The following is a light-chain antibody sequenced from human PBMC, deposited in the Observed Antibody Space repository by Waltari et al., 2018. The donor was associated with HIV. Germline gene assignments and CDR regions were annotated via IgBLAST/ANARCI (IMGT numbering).Light chain of an antibody. V-gene: IGLV2-14*01. CDR1: TSDVGGYDY. J-gene: IGLJ2*01. CDR3: TSYRSGSTLV. CDR2: EVT. Sequence: QSALTQPASVSGSPGQSITISCTGTTSDVGGYDYVLWYQQHPGKAPKLMIFEVTYRPSGVSHRFSGSKSGNTASLTISGLQAEDEADYYCTSYRSGSTLVVGGGTKVTVL.